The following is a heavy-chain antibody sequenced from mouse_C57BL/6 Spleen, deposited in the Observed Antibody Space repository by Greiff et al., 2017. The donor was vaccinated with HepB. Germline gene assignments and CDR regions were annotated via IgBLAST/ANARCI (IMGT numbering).Heavy chain of an antibody. D-gene: IGHD1-1*01. CDR1: GYTFTSYW. V-gene: IGHV1-52*01. Sequence: VRLQQSGAELVRPGSSVKLSCKASGYTFTSYWMHWVKQRPIQALEWIGNIDPSDSETHYNQKFKDKATLTVDKSSSTAYMQLSSLTSEDSAVYYCARDYYYGSSFRYFDVWGTGTTVTVSS. CDR3: ARDYYYGSSFRYFDV. J-gene: IGHJ1*03. CDR2: IDPSDSET.